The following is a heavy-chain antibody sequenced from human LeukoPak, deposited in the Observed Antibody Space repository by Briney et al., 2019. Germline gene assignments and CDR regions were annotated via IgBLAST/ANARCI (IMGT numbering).Heavy chain of an antibody. J-gene: IGHJ5*02. D-gene: IGHD3-22*01. CDR1: GGSIRSYH. V-gene: IGHV4-59*01. Sequence: PSETLSLTCTVSGGSIRSYHWSWIRQPPGKGLEWIGYIYYSGSTNYNPSLKSRVTISVDTSKNQFSLKLSSVTAADTAVYYCARADSSGYRHNWFDPWGQGTLVTVSS. CDR2: IYYSGST. CDR3: ARADSSGYRHNWFDP.